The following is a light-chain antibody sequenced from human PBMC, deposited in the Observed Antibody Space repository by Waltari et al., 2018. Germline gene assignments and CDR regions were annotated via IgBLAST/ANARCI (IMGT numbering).Light chain of an antibody. CDR1: TLGDKS. CDR2: QDS. V-gene: IGLV3-1*01. J-gene: IGLJ1*01. CDR3: QAWDRNTYV. Sequence: SYQLTQPPSVSVSPGQTTTITCSGETLGDKSVCWSQQKSGQSPVLVIYQDSTRPSGVPERFSGSTSGNTATLTIRGTQATDEADYYCQAWDRNTYVFGSGTKVTVL.